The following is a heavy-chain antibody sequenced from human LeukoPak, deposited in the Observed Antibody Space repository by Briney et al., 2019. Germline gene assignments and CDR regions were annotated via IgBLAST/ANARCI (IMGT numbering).Heavy chain of an antibody. D-gene: IGHD3-10*01. CDR1: GYTFTGYY. Sequence: GASVKVSCKASGYTFTGYYMHWVRQAPGQGLEWMGWINPNSGGTNYAQKFQGRVTMTRDTSISTAYMELSRLRSDDTAVYYCARVSGRRGDAFDIWGQGTMVTVSS. J-gene: IGHJ3*02. CDR3: ARVSGRRGDAFDI. V-gene: IGHV1-2*02. CDR2: INPNSGGT.